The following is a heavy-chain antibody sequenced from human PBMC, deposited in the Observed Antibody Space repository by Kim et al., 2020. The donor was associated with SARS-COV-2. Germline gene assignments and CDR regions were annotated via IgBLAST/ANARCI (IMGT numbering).Heavy chain of an antibody. V-gene: IGHV3-23*01. D-gene: IGHD3-3*01. CDR1: GFTFSSYA. Sequence: GGSLRLSCAASGFTFSSYAMSWVRQAPGKGLEWVSAISGSGGSTYYADSVKGRFTISRDNSKNTLYLQMNSLRAEDTAVYYCAKDDGNYDFWSGYYIGFDYSGPGTLFTVSS. CDR2: ISGSGGST. J-gene: IGHJ4*02. CDR3: AKDDGNYDFWSGYYIGFDY.